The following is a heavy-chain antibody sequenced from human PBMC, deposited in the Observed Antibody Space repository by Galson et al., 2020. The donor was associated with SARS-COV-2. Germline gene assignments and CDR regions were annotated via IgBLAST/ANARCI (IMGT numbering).Heavy chain of an antibody. CDR3: ATGIGWHFKL. Sequence: GGSLRLSCSASGFTFTRDSWMTWVRQAPGKGLQWVAHIKGDDTGIHFVDSVEGRFTISTDNTKKSLYLQMNSLRVEDTAVYYCATGIGWHFKLWGRGTLVTVSS. D-gene: IGHD2-15*01. J-gene: IGHJ2*01. CDR2: IKGDDTGI. CDR1: GFTFTRDSW. V-gene: IGHV3-7*01.